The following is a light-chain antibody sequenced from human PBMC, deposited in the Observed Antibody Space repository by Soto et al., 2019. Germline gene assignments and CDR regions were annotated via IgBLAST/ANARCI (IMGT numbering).Light chain of an antibody. CDR3: HQYGTSAIT. V-gene: IGKV3-20*01. CDR1: QSVSSSY. CDR2: GAS. Sequence: VVRESPATVALSSKKRSTLSCSASQSVSSSYLAWYQQKPGQPPRLLIYGASSRATGIPDRFTGSGYGTDFTLTISRLEPEDSAVFYCHQYGTSAITFGQGTRLEIK. J-gene: IGKJ5*01.